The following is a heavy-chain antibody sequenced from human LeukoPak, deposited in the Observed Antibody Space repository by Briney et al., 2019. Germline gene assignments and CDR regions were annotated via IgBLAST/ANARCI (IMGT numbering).Heavy chain of an antibody. CDR2: IYYSGST. CDR3: ARVYSSGWYADWYFDL. V-gene: IGHV4-59*01. CDR1: GGSISSYY. D-gene: IGHD6-19*01. Sequence: PSETLSLTCTVSGGSISSYYWSWIRQSPGKGLEWIGYIYYSGSTNYNPSLKSRVTISVDTSKNQFSLKLSSVTAADTAVYYCARVYSSGWYADWYFDLWGRGTLVTVSS. J-gene: IGHJ2*01.